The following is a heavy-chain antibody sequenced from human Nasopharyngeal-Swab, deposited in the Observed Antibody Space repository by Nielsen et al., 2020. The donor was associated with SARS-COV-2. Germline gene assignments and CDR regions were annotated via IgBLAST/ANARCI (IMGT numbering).Heavy chain of an antibody. V-gene: IGHV1-69*13. Sequence: SVKVSCKASGSTFSNYAISWVRQAPGQGLDWMGGIIPIFPTPDYAQRFQGRVTITADESTSTAYMELTSLRSEDTTVYYCAGPNIGSISLGGNYYYYVDVWGEGTTVTVSS. CDR1: GSTFSNYA. CDR3: AGPNIGSISLGGNYYYYVDV. D-gene: IGHD3-10*01. CDR2: IIPIFPTP. J-gene: IGHJ6*03.